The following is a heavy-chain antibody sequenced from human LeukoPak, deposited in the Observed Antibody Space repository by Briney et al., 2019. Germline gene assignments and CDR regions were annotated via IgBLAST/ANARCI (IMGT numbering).Heavy chain of an antibody. CDR1: GFTFSSYW. J-gene: IGHJ4*02. Sequence: PGGSLRLSCAASGFTFSSYWMHWVRQAPGKGLVWVSRINTDGSSTSYADSVKGRFTISRDNAKNTLYLQMNSLRAEDTAVYYCARGHPYYDFWSGYYLADYWGQGTLVTVSS. CDR3: ARGHPYYDFWSGYYLADY. CDR2: INTDGSST. V-gene: IGHV3-74*01. D-gene: IGHD3-3*01.